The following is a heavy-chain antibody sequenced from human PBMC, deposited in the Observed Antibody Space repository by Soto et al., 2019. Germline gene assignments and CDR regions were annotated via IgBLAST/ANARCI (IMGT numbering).Heavy chain of an antibody. V-gene: IGHV3-30-3*01. CDR3: SRDPNGICSSTSCYFALTFDD. CDR2: ISYDGSNK. D-gene: IGHD2-2*01. J-gene: IGHJ4*02. Sequence: QVQLVESGGGVVQPGRSLRLSCAASGFTFSSYAMHWVRQAPGKGLEWVAVISYDGSNKYYADSVKGRFTISRDNSKNTLYLQMNSMRAEDTAVYYVSRDPNGICSSTSCYFALTFDDWGQGTLVTVSS. CDR1: GFTFSSYA.